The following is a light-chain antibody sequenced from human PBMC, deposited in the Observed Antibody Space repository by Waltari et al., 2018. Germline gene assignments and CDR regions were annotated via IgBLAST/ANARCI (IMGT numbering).Light chain of an antibody. Sequence: QSVLTQPPSASGAPGQRVTISCSGSSSNIGSYSVYWYQQLPGTAPKLLIYRNNQRPSGVPDRFSGSKSGTSASLAISRLRSEHEADYYCAAWDGSLSGYVFGTGTKVTVL. V-gene: IGLV1-47*01. CDR2: RNN. CDR3: AAWDGSLSGYV. CDR1: SSNIGSYS. J-gene: IGLJ1*01.